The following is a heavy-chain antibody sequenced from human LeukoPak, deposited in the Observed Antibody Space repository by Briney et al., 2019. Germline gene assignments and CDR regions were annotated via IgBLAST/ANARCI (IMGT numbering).Heavy chain of an antibody. Sequence: PSETLSLTCTVSGGPISSYYWSWIRQPPGKGLEWIGYIYYSGSTNYNPSLKSRVTISVDTSKNQFSLKLSSVTAADTAVYYCARVRYYYDSSGYGYFDYWGQGTLVTVSS. CDR3: ARVRYYYDSSGYGYFDY. J-gene: IGHJ4*02. D-gene: IGHD3-22*01. CDR2: IYYSGST. V-gene: IGHV4-59*01. CDR1: GGPISSYY.